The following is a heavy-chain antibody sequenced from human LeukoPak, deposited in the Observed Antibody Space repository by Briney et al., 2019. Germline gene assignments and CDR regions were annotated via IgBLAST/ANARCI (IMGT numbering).Heavy chain of an antibody. V-gene: IGHV4-34*01. CDR3: ARGLRYSSALGY. Sequence: SETLTLTCAVYGGSFSGYYWGWIRQPPGKGLEWIGEINHSGSTNYNPSLKSRVTISVDTSKNQFSLKLSSVTAADTAVYYCARGLRYSSALGYWGQGTLVTVSS. CDR2: INHSGST. J-gene: IGHJ4*02. D-gene: IGHD6-19*01. CDR1: GGSFSGYY.